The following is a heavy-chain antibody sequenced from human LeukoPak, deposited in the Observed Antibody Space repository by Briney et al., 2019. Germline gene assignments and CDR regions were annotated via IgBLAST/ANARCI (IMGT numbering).Heavy chain of an antibody. CDR3: ARTKNCGGDCYPFDY. V-gene: IGHV4-59*01. Sequence: PSETLSLTCTVSGGSISSYYWSWIRQPPGKGLEWIGYIYYSGSTNYNPSLKSRVTISVDTSKNQFSLKLSSVTAADTAVYYCARTKNCGGDCYPFDYWGQGTLVTVSS. J-gene: IGHJ4*02. CDR2: IYYSGST. CDR1: GGSISSYY. D-gene: IGHD2-21*02.